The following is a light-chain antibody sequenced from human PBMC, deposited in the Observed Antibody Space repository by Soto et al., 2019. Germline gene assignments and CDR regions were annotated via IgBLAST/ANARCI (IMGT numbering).Light chain of an antibody. CDR3: SSYTSSTTRV. J-gene: IGLJ3*02. CDR1: SSDVGGYNY. Sequence: QSALIQPASVSGSPGQSITISCTATSSDVGGYNYVSWYQQHPGKAPKLIISEVSNRPSGVSDRFSGSKSGNTASLTISGLQAEDEAVYYCSSYTSSTTRVFGGGTKVTVL. V-gene: IGLV2-14*01. CDR2: EVS.